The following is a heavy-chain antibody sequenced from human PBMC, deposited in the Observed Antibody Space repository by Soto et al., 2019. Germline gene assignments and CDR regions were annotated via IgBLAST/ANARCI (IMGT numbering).Heavy chain of an antibody. V-gene: IGHV1-24*01. CDR1: GYTLTELS. CDR3: ATLVLRYFDWFEYMDV. J-gene: IGHJ6*03. Sequence: ASVKVSCKVSGYTLTELSMHWVRQAPGKGLEWMGGFDPEDGETIYAQKFQGRVTMTEDTSTDTAYMELSSLRSEDTAVYYCATLVLRYFDWFEYMDVWGKGTTVTVS. CDR2: FDPEDGET. D-gene: IGHD3-9*01.